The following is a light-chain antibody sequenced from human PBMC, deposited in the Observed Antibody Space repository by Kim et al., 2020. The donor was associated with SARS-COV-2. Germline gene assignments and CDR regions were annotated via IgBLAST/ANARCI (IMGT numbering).Light chain of an antibody. Sequence: EIVLPQSPGTLSLSPGERATLSCRASQSVSSSYLAWYQQKPGQAPRLLIYGASSRATGIPDRFSGSGSGTDFTLTISRLEPEDFAVYYCQQYGSSPLTCGGGTKVDIK. V-gene: IGKV3-20*01. CDR2: GAS. J-gene: IGKJ4*01. CDR3: QQYGSSPLT. CDR1: QSVSSSY.